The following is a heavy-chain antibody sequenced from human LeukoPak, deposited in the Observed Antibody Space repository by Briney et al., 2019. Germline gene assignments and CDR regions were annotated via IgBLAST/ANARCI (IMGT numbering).Heavy chain of an antibody. Sequence: GGSLRLSCAASGFTFSSYAMNWVRQAPGKGLEWVSAISGSGGSTYYADSVMGRFTISRDNSKNTLYLQMNSLRAEDTAVYYCAKRPVYDSSGYYFDYWGQGTLVTVSS. J-gene: IGHJ4*02. V-gene: IGHV3-23*01. D-gene: IGHD3-22*01. CDR1: GFTFSSYA. CDR2: ISGSGGST. CDR3: AKRPVYDSSGYYFDY.